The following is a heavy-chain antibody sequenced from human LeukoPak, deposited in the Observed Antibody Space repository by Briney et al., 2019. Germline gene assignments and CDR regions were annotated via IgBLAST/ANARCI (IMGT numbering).Heavy chain of an antibody. CDR1: GFTFSRYA. D-gene: IGHD6-13*01. CDR2: TSYDGSNK. Sequence: GRSLRLSCAASGFTFSRYAMHWVRQAPGMGLEWVAVTSYDGSNKGYADSVKGRFTISRDNSKNTLYLQMNSLRAEDTAVYYCARDVGSSSWAPSDYYYGMDVWGQGTTVTVSS. V-gene: IGHV3-30*04. CDR3: ARDVGSSSWAPSDYYYGMDV. J-gene: IGHJ6*02.